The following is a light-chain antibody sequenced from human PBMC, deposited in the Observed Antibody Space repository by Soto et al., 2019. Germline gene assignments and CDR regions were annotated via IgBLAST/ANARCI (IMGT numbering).Light chain of an antibody. CDR2: GAS. J-gene: IGKJ4*01. Sequence: EIVLTQSPGTLSLSPGERATLSCRASQSVSSTYLAWYQQKPGQAPRLLIYGASSRATGIPDRFSGNGSGRDFTLTITRLEPEDFAVCCQSYGRSPLGGGTEVDIK. CDR1: QSVSSTY. V-gene: IGKV3-20*01. CDR3: QSYGRSP.